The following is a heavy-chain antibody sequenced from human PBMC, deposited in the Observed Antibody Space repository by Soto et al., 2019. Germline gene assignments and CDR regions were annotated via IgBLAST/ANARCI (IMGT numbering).Heavy chain of an antibody. CDR3: ARVVTVVKSVHYWYFDL. CDR1: GGTFSSYA. D-gene: IGHD2-15*01. V-gene: IGHV1-69*14. CDR2: IIPIFGTA. Sequence: QVQLVQSGAEVKKPGSSVKVSCKASGGTFSSYAISWVRQAPGQGLEWMGGIIPIFGTANYAQKFQGRVTITADKAXSXAYRELSSMRSEDTVVYYCARVVTVVKSVHYWYFDLWGRGTLVTVSS. J-gene: IGHJ2*01.